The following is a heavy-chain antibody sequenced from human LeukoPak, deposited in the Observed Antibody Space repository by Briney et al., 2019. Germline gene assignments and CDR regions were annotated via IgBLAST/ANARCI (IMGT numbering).Heavy chain of an antibody. CDR1: GFTFSDYY. CDR3: ARAHFWDYYYGMDV. J-gene: IGHJ6*02. CDR2: ISSSGSTI. Sequence: GGSLRLSCTASGFTFSDYYMSWIRQAPGKGLEWVSYISSSGSTIYYADSVKGRFTISRDNAKNSLYLQMNSLRAEDTAVYYCARAHFWDYYYGMDVWGQGTTVTVSS. V-gene: IGHV3-11*01. D-gene: IGHD3-16*01.